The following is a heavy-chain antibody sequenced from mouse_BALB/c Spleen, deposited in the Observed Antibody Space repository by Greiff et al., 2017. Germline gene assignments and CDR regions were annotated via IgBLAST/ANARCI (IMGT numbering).Heavy chain of an antibody. J-gene: IGHJ2*01. CDR1: GYTFTDYV. CDR2: IYPGSGST. CDR3: ALIHYYGYDYFDY. V-gene: IGHV1-81*01. Sequence: QVQLQQPGAELVKPGASVKLSCKASGYTFTDYVISWVKQRTGQGLEWIGEIYPGSGSTYYNEKFKGKATLTADKSSNTAYMQLSSLTSEDSAVYFCALIHYYGYDYFDYWGQGTTLTVSS. D-gene: IGHD1-2*01.